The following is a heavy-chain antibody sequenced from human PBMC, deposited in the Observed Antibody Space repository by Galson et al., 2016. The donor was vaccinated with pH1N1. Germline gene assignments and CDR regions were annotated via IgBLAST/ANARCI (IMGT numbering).Heavy chain of an antibody. Sequence: SVKVSCKASGGTFSSSGINWVRQAPGQGLEWIGGIIPIFGTSKYAQKFQGRVTITADESTTTAYMELSRLISEDTAVYYCAREDYYDTDLSDWYFDLWGRGTLVTVSS. CDR2: IIPIFGTS. J-gene: IGHJ2*01. D-gene: IGHD3-22*01. CDR1: GGTFSSSG. CDR3: AREDYYDTDLSDWYFDL. V-gene: IGHV1-69*13.